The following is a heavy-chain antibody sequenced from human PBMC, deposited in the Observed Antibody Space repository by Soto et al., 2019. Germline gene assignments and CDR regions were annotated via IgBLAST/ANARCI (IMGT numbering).Heavy chain of an antibody. CDR2: INPKSGGT. Sequence: ASVKVSCKASGYSFTDYHIHWVRQAPGQGLEWLGRINPKSGGTSTAQKFQGWVTMTTDTSISTASMELTGLTSDDTAIYYCARGDSTDCSNGVCSFFYNHDMDVWGQGTTVTVSS. CDR1: GYSFTDYH. D-gene: IGHD2-8*01. V-gene: IGHV1-2*04. J-gene: IGHJ6*02. CDR3: ARGDSTDCSNGVCSFFYNHDMDV.